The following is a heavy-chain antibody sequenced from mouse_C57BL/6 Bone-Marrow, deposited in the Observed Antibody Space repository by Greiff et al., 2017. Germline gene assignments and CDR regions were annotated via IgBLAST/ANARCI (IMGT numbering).Heavy chain of an antibody. CDR1: GYTFTSYG. Sequence: VLLVESGAELARPGASVKLSCKASGYTFTSYGISWVKQRTGQGLEWIGEIYPRSGNTYYNEKFKGRATLTADKSSSTAYMELRSLTSEDSAVYFCARAPLYYYGLYWGQGTTLTVSS. J-gene: IGHJ2*01. CDR3: ARAPLYYYGLY. D-gene: IGHD1-1*01. CDR2: IYPRSGNT. V-gene: IGHV1-81*01.